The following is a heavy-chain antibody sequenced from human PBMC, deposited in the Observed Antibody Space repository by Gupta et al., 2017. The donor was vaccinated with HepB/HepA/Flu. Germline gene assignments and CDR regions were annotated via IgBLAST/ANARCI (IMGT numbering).Heavy chain of an antibody. D-gene: IGHD2/OR15-2a*01. J-gene: IGHJ5*02. CDR2: IIPIFGTA. CDR3: ARDLPGVLPRLLPSGWFDP. V-gene: IGHV1-69*06. Sequence: QVQLVQSGAEVKKPGSSVKVSCKASGGTFSSYAIRWVRQAPGQGLEWMGGIIPIFGTANYAQKFQGRVTITADKSTSTAYMELSSLRSEDTAGYYCARDLPGVLPRLLPSGWFDPWGQGTLVSVSS. CDR1: GGTFSSYA.